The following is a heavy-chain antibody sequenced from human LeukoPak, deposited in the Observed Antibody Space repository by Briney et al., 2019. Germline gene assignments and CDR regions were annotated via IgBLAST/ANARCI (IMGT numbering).Heavy chain of an antibody. D-gene: IGHD2-2*02. Sequence: PSETLSLTCAVYGGSFSGYYWSWIRQPPGKGLEWIGEINHSGSTNYNQSLKSRVTISVDTSKNQFSLKLSSVTAADTAVYYCARGLRPAAIRSNWFDPWGQGTLVTVSS. V-gene: IGHV4-34*01. CDR2: INHSGST. J-gene: IGHJ5*02. CDR1: GGSFSGYY. CDR3: ARGLRPAAIRSNWFDP.